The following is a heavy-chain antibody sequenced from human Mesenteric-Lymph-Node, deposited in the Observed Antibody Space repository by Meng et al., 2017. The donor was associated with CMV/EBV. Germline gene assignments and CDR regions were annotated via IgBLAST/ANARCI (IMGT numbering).Heavy chain of an antibody. CDR2: ASATGANA. Sequence: GGSLRLSSAPSGFTFSSHTMYWVRQAPGTGLEWVSTASATGANAYYPDSVKGRFTTSRDNSKNTLYLQMSGLRAEDTALYYCAKAGGVEPYYYSYYGMDVWGQGTTVTVSS. CDR3: AKAGGVEPYYYSYYGMDV. D-gene: IGHD3-16*01. CDR1: GFTFSSHT. V-gene: IGHV3-23*01. J-gene: IGHJ6*02.